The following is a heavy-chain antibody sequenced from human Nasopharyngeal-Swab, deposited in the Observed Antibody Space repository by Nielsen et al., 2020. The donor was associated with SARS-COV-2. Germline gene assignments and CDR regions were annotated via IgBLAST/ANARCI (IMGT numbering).Heavy chain of an antibody. J-gene: IGHJ4*02. CDR1: GFTFSSYS. D-gene: IGHD6-19*01. Sequence: GGSLRLSCAASGFTFSSYSMNWVRQAPGKGLEWVANIKQDGSEKYYVDSVKGRFTISRDNAKNSLYLQMNSLRAEDTAVYYCAVDGYWGQGTLVTVSS. CDR2: IKQDGSEK. CDR3: AVDGY. V-gene: IGHV3-7*01.